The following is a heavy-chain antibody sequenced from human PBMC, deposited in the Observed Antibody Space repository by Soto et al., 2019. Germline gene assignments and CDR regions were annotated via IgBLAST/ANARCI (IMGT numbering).Heavy chain of an antibody. D-gene: IGHD6-19*01. CDR1: GFTFSSYA. CDR2: ISGSGGST. V-gene: IGHV3-23*01. CDR3: TKLGRVYSSGWYASVDN. Sequence: GGSLRLSCAASGFTFSSYAVSWVRQAPGKGLEWVSAISGSGGSTYYADSVKGRFTISRDNSKHTLYPQMNSLRAEDTAVYYCTKLGRVYSSGWYASVDNWGQGALVTVSS. J-gene: IGHJ4*02.